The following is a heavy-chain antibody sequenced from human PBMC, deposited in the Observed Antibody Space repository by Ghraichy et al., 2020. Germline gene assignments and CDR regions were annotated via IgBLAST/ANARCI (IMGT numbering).Heavy chain of an antibody. CDR2: ITSSSRTI. CDR3: ARGSRVVRFYYYDGMDV. D-gene: IGHD4-23*01. J-gene: IGHJ6*02. V-gene: IGHV3-48*02. CDR1: GFTFSSHS. Sequence: GGSLRLSCVGSGFTFSSHSMNWVRQSPGKGLEWVSYITSSSRTIFYADSVKGRFTISRDNAQNSLSLQMNSLRDEDTAVYYCARGSRVVRFYYYDGMDVWGQGTTGTVSS.